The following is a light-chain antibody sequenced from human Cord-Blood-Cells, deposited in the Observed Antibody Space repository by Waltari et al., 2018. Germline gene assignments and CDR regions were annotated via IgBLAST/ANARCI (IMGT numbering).Light chain of an antibody. CDR3: QSYDSSLSGWV. V-gene: IGLV1-40*01. Sequence: QSVLTQPPSVSGAPGQRVTISCTGSSSTIGAGYDVNWYQQLPGTAPKLLIYGNSNRPSGVPDRFSGSKSGTSASLAITGLQAEDEADYYCQSYDSSLSGWVFGGGTKLTVL. CDR1: SSTIGAGYD. J-gene: IGLJ3*02. CDR2: GNS.